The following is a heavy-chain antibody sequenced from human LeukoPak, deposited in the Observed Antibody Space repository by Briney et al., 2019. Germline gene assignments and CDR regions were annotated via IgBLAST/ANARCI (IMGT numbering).Heavy chain of an antibody. CDR1: GYTFTSYY. D-gene: IGHD6-13*01. Sequence: VASVKVSCKASGYTFTSYYMHWVRQAPGQGLEWMGWISAYNGNTNYAQKLQGRVTMTTDTSTSTAYMELRSLRSVDTAVYYCARVAPGYSSSWSLPYWGQGTLVTVSS. CDR3: ARVAPGYSSSWSLPY. V-gene: IGHV1-18*04. J-gene: IGHJ4*02. CDR2: ISAYNGNT.